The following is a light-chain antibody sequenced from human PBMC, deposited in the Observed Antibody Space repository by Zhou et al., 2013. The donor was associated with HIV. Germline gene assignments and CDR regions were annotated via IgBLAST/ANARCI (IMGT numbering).Light chain of an antibody. CDR1: QSXSSSY. CDR2: GAS. Sequence: EIVLTQSPGTLSLSPGERATLSCRASQSXSSSYLAWYQQKPGQAPRLLIYGASSRATGIPDRFSGSGSGTDFTLTISRLEPEDFAVYYCQQYGSSPSTLGQG. J-gene: IGKJ1*01. V-gene: IGKV3-20*01. CDR3: QQYGSSPST.